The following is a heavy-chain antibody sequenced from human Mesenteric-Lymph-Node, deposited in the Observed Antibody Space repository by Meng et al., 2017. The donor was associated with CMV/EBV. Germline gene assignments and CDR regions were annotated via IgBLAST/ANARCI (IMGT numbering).Heavy chain of an antibody. CDR1: GFTFSNYE. CDR3: TTDSVVVPAARHYYYYYGMDV. D-gene: IGHD2-2*01. J-gene: IGHJ6*02. Sequence: LSLTCATSGFTFSNYEMNWVRQAPGKGLEWVSYISSSASTIYYADSVKGRFTISRDNSKNALYLQTNSLRVEDTAVYYCTTDSVVVPAARHYYYYYGMDVWGQGTTVTVSS. CDR2: ISSSASTI. V-gene: IGHV3-48*03.